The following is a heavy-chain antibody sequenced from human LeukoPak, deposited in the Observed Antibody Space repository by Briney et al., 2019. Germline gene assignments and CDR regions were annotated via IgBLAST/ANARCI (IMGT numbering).Heavy chain of an antibody. V-gene: IGHV3-7*03. Sequence: GGSLRLSCVASGFTFNKYWMIWVRQAPGKGLEWVANVNRDGNEKHYVDSVEGRFAISRDNAKNSLYLQMNSLRNEDTAVHYCVRDDGNRTGSTYYDAFDIWGQGTLVTVSS. CDR1: GFTFNKYW. J-gene: IGHJ3*02. D-gene: IGHD2/OR15-2a*01. CDR2: VNRDGNEK. CDR3: VRDDGNRTGSTYYDAFDI.